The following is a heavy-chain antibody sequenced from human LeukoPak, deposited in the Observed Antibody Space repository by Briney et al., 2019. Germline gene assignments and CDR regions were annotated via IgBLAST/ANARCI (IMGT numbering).Heavy chain of an antibody. Sequence: SETLSLTCAVYGGSLSGYYWSWIRQPPGKGLEWIGEINHSGSTNYNPSLKSRVTISVDTSKNQFSLKLSSVTAADTAVYYCARQYCSSTSCYTRAYYMDVWGKGTTVTVSS. CDR3: ARQYCSSTSCYTRAYYMDV. J-gene: IGHJ6*03. CDR2: INHSGST. V-gene: IGHV4-34*01. CDR1: GGSLSGYY. D-gene: IGHD2-2*02.